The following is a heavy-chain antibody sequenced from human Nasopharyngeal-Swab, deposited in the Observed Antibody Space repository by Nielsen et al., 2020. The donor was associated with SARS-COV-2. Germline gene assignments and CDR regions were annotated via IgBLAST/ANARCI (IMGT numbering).Heavy chain of an antibody. CDR1: GYSFTSYD. Sequence: ASVKVSCKASGYSFTSYDINWVRQATGQGLEWMGWMNPNSANTGCAQKFQGRVTMTRNTSISTAYMELSSLRAEDTALYYCAKARVRYGDYSPFDYWGQGTLVTVSS. D-gene: IGHD4-17*01. CDR2: MNPNSANT. J-gene: IGHJ4*02. CDR3: AKARVRYGDYSPFDY. V-gene: IGHV1-8*01.